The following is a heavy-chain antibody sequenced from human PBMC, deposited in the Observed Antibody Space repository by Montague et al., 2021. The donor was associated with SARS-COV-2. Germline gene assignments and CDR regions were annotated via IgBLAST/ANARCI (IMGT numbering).Heavy chain of an antibody. D-gene: IGHD3-10*01. J-gene: IGHJ6*02. CDR2: ISYDGSNK. CDR1: GFTFSSYA. Sequence: SLRLSCAASGFTFSSYAMHWVRQAPGKGLEWVAVISYDGSNKYYADSVKGRFTISRDNSKNTLYLQMNSLRAEDTAVYYCAREFGNGMDVWGQGTTVTVSS. CDR3: AREFGNGMDV. V-gene: IGHV3-30*04.